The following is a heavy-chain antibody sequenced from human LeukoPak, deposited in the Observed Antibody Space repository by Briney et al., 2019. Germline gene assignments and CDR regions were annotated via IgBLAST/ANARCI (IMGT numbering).Heavy chain of an antibody. J-gene: IGHJ3*02. CDR1: GGSISSGSYY. CDR2: IYTSGST. V-gene: IGHV4-61*02. D-gene: IGHD5-18*01. Sequence: SQTLSLTCTVPGGSISSGSYYWNWIRQPAGKGLEWIGRIYTSGSTDYNPSLKSRVTVSVDTSKNQFSLKLRSVTAADTAVYYCARVVDTAILTLDAFNIWGQGTMVTVSS. CDR3: ARVVDTAILTLDAFNI.